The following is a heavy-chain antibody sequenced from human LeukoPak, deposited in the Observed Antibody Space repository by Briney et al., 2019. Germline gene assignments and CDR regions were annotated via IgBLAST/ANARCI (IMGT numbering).Heavy chain of an antibody. J-gene: IGHJ4*02. Sequence: TGGSLRLSCAAAGFTFNSYGMHWGRQAPGKGLEGVAFIRFDASNKYYVDSVKGRFTISRENSKNTLYLQMNSLRAEDTAVYYCARADYDILTGPLFFDYWGQGTLVTVSS. D-gene: IGHD3-9*01. CDR2: IRFDASNK. V-gene: IGHV3-30*02. CDR1: GFTFNSYG. CDR3: ARADYDILTGPLFFDY.